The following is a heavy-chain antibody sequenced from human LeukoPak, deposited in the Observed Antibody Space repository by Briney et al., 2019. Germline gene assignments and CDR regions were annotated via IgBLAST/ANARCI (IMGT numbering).Heavy chain of an antibody. J-gene: IGHJ4*02. CDR3: AREHDDYVWGSYRYTDY. D-gene: IGHD3-16*02. V-gene: IGHV4-61*01. Sequence: PSETLSLTCTVSGGSVSSGSYYWSWIRQPPGKGLEWIGYIYYSGSTNYNPSLKSRVTISVDTSKNQFSLKLSSVTAADTAVYYCAREHDDYVWGSYRYTDYWGQGTLVTVSS. CDR1: GGSVSSGSYY. CDR2: IYYSGST.